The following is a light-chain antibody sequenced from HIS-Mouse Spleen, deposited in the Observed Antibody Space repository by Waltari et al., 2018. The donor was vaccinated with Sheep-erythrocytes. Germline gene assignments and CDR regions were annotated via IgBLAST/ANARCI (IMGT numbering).Light chain of an antibody. Sequence: QSALTQPASVSGSPGQSLTNSCTGTSSDVGCYYLVPWYPQHPGKAPKLMIYEGSKRPSGVSNRFSGSKSGNTASLTISGLQAEDEADYYCCSYAGSSTPWVFGGGTKLTVL. CDR1: SSDVGCYYL. CDR3: CSYAGSSTPWV. V-gene: IGLV2-23*01. CDR2: EGS. J-gene: IGLJ3*02.